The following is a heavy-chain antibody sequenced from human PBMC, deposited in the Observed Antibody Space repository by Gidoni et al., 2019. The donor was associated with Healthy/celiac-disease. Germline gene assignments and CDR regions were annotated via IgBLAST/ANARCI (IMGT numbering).Heavy chain of an antibody. Sequence: QLQLQESGPGLVKPSETLSLTCTVSGGSISSSSYYWGWIRQPPGKGLEWIGSIYYSGSTYYNPSLKSRVTISVDTSKNQFSLKLSSVTAADTAVYYCARDYRYDTSGYWAGHDYWGQGTLVTVSS. J-gene: IGHJ4*02. CDR1: GGSISSSSYY. V-gene: IGHV4-39*07. D-gene: IGHD3-22*01. CDR2: IYYSGST. CDR3: ARDYRYDTSGYWAGHDY.